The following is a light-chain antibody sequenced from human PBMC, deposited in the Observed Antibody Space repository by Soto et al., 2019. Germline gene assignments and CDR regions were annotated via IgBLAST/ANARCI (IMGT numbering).Light chain of an antibody. CDR1: SSDVGGYNY. CDR2: AVT. J-gene: IGLJ3*02. Sequence: QSALTQPASVSGSPGQSITISCTGTSSDVGGYNYVSWYQQHPGKAPKLMIYAVTDRPSGVSSRFSGSKSGNTASLTISGLQAEDEGDYFCAAWDDSLNGPVFGGGTKVTVL. CDR3: AAWDDSLNGPV. V-gene: IGLV2-14*01.